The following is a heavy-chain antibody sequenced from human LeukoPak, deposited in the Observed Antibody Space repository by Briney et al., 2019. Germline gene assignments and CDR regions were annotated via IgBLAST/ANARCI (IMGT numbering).Heavy chain of an antibody. D-gene: IGHD4-23*01. V-gene: IGHV3-30*02. CDR1: GFTFSNYG. J-gene: IGHJ4*02. CDR3: AKETGGSNRGIFDY. Sequence: GGSLSLSCAASGFTFSNYGMHWVRQAPAKGLEWVAFIVYDGSHKYYADSVKGRFTISRDNSKNTLYLQMNSLRAEDTAIYYCAKETGGSNRGIFDYWGQGTLVTVSS. CDR2: IVYDGSHK.